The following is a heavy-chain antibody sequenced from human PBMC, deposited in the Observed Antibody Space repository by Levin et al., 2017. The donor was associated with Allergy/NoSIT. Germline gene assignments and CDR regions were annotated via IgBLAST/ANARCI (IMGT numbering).Heavy chain of an antibody. CDR1: GILFSSYD. CDR2: ISAGGNYI. D-gene: IGHD3-22*01. V-gene: IGHV3-21*01. CDR3: ASWAMYHYDRSAFDYFYYGMDV. J-gene: IGHJ6*02. Sequence: GGSLRLSCAASGILFSSYDMNCVRQAPGKGLEWVSSISAGGNYIYYADSVKGRFTISRDNAKNSLFLQMNSLRAEDTAVYYCASWAMYHYDRSAFDYFYYGMDVWGQGTTVTVSS.